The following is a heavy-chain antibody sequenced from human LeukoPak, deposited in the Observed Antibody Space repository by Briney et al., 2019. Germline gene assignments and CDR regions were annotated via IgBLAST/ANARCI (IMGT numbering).Heavy chain of an antibody. V-gene: IGHV3-21*04. CDR2: ISSSSSYI. CDR1: GLTFSSYT. CDR3: AKDLWRLPNAFDI. Sequence: PGRSLRLSCAASGLTFSSYTMNCVRLAPGKGLKWVSSISSSSSYIYYADSVKGRFTISRDNAKNSLYLQMSSLRAEDTALYYCAKDLWRLPNAFDIWGQGTMVTVSS. J-gene: IGHJ3*02. D-gene: IGHD6-25*01.